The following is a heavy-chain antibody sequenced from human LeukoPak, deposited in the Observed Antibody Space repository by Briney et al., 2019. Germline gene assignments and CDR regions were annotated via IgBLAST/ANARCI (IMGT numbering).Heavy chain of an antibody. D-gene: IGHD6-6*01. CDR3: ARGGIAARRDWFDP. CDR1: GGSISSYY. Sequence: PSETLSLTCTVSGGSISSYYWSWIRQPPGKGLEWIGYIYYSGSTNYNPSLKSRVTISVDTSKNQFSLKLSSVTAADTAVYYCARGGIAARRDWFDPWGQGTLVTVSS. CDR2: IYYSGST. V-gene: IGHV4-59*01. J-gene: IGHJ5*02.